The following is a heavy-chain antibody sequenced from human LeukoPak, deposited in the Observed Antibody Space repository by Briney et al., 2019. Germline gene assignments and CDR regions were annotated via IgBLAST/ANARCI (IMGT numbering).Heavy chain of an antibody. Sequence: GGSLRLSCAASGFTFSSYAMSWVRQAPGKGLEWVSGISWNSGSIGYADSVKGRFTISRDNAKNSLYLQMNSLRAEDTALYYCAKDISDMPSLMDVWGQGTTVTVSS. CDR1: GFTFSSYA. CDR2: ISWNSGSI. J-gene: IGHJ6*02. D-gene: IGHD2-15*01. CDR3: AKDISDMPSLMDV. V-gene: IGHV3-9*01.